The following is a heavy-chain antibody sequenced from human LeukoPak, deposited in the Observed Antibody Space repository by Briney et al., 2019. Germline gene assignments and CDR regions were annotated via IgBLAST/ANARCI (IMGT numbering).Heavy chain of an antibody. CDR2: ISSSSSYI. J-gene: IGHJ3*02. Sequence: GGSLRLSCAASGFTFSSYSMNWVRQAPGKVLEWVSSISSSSSYIYYADSVKGRFTISRDNAKNSLYLQMNSLRAEDTAVYYCARSIKVVPAAMSHTYAFDIWGQGTMVTVSS. CDR3: ARSIKVVPAAMSHTYAFDI. D-gene: IGHD2-2*01. V-gene: IGHV3-21*01. CDR1: GFTFSSYS.